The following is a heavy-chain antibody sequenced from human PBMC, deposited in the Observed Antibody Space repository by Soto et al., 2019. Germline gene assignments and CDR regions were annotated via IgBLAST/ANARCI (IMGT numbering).Heavy chain of an antibody. D-gene: IGHD1-20*01. Sequence: QVQLVQSGAEVKKPGSSLKVSCKASGGTFSSYTISWVRHAPGQGLEWMGRIIPILGIANYAQKFQGRVTLTADKSTSTAYMELSSLRSEDTDVYYCARVWYNNNWFDPWGQGTLVTVSS. CDR2: IIPILGIA. CDR1: GGTFSSYT. V-gene: IGHV1-69*02. J-gene: IGHJ5*02. CDR3: ARVWYNNNWFDP.